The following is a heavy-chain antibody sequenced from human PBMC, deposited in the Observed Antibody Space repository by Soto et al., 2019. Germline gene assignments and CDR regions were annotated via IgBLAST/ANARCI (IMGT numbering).Heavy chain of an antibody. J-gene: IGHJ4*02. V-gene: IGHV3-11*05. D-gene: IGHD6-13*01. CDR2: ISSSSSYT. CDR1: GFTFSDYY. CDR3: ARVRGIAAAGTVNY. Sequence: QVQLVESGGGLVKPGGSLRLSCAASGFTFSDYYMSWIRQAPGKGLEWVSYISSSSSYTNCADSVKGRFTISRDNAKNSLYLQMNSLRAEDTAVYYCARVRGIAAAGTVNYWGQGTLVTVSS.